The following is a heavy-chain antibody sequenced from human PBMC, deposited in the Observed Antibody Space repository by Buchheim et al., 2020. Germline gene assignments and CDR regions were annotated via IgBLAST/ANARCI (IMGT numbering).Heavy chain of an antibody. J-gene: IGHJ4*02. Sequence: EVQLVESGGGLVQPGGSLRLSCVASGFTFSIYEINWVRQAPGKGLEWISYISISGDTIYYAGSVKGRFTISRDNAKPSVYLQMNSLRAEDTAVYYCARARGTNYGFDFWGQGTL. CDR3: ARARGTNYGFDF. CDR1: GFTFSIYE. D-gene: IGHD4/OR15-4a*01. CDR2: ISISGDTI. V-gene: IGHV3-48*03.